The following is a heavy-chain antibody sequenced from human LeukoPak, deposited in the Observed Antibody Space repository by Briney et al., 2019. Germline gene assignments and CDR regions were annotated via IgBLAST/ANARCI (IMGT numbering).Heavy chain of an antibody. J-gene: IGHJ4*02. V-gene: IGHV3-30*03. CDR3: AREDHSNYNY. Sequence: PGGSLRLSCAASGFTFSSYGMHWVRQAPGKGLECVAVILYDGSNKYYADSVKGRFTISRDNSENTLYLQMSSLRAEDTAVYYCAREDHSNYNYWGQGTLVTVSS. CDR2: ILYDGSNK. CDR1: GFTFSSYG. D-gene: IGHD4-11*01.